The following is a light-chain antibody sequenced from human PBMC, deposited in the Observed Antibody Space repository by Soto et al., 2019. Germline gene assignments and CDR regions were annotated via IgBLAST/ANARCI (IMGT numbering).Light chain of an antibody. CDR2: DDN. CDR3: QSYDNSLSAVV. J-gene: IGLJ2*01. CDR1: GTNIAAGYD. V-gene: IGLV1-40*01. Sequence: QSVLTQPPSVSGAPGQTVTISCSGSGTNIAAGYDAPWYQQLPGRAPKLLIYDDNNRPSGVPDRFSGSKSGTSASLAITGLQAEDEADYYCQSYDNSLSAVVFGGGTKLTVL.